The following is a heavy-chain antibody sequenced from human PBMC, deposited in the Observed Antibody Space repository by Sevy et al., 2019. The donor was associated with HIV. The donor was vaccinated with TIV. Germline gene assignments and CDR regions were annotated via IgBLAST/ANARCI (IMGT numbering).Heavy chain of an antibody. CDR3: AKMQGGSYNYYGMDV. Sequence: GGSLRLSCAASGFIFSTYGIHWVRQAPGKGLEWVAVISYDGSEKYYADSVRGRFTISRDNSKNTLYLQMYSLRVEDTAIYYCAKMQGGSYNYYGMDVWGQGTTVTVSS. D-gene: IGHD1-26*01. V-gene: IGHV3-30*18. CDR1: GFIFSTYG. CDR2: ISYDGSEK. J-gene: IGHJ6*02.